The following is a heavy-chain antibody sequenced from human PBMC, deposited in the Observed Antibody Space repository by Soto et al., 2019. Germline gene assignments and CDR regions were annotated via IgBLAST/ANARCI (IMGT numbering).Heavy chain of an antibody. V-gene: IGHV3-33*01. D-gene: IGHD6-13*01. CDR2: IWYDGSNK. J-gene: IGHJ6*02. Sequence: GGSLRLSCAASGFTFSSYGMHWVRQAPGKGLEWVAVIWYDGSNKYYADSVKGRFTISRDNSKNTLYLQMNSLRAEDTAVYYCARDRSSSWPRVTSHYYYYGMDVWGQGTTVTVSS. CDR1: GFTFSSYG. CDR3: ARDRSSSWPRVTSHYYYYGMDV.